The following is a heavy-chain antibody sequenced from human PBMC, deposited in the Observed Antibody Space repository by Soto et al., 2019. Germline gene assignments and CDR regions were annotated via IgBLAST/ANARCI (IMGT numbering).Heavy chain of an antibody. CDR1: GGSFSGYY. CDR3: ARAEIDIVPFYYSYGMDV. V-gene: IGHV4-34*01. J-gene: IGHJ6*02. CDR2: INHSGRI. Sequence: QVQLQQWGAGLLKPSETLSLTCAVYGGSFSGYYWSWIRQPPGKGLEWSGEINHSGRINYNTSLNSRVTISVDTSKNQFSLKPSSVTAAETAVYYCARAEIDIVPFYYSYGMDVWGQGTTVTVSS. D-gene: IGHD3-16*02.